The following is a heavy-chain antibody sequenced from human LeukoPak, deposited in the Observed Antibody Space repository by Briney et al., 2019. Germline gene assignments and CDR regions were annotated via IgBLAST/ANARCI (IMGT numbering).Heavy chain of an antibody. D-gene: IGHD3-22*01. J-gene: IGHJ4*02. CDR2: ISTTGSTI. CDR3: ARDRSSSGYYPFDY. V-gene: IGHV3-48*02. Sequence: HSGGSLRLSCAASGFIFSSYSMNWVRQAPGKGLEWVSYISTTGSTIYYADSVKGRFTISRDNAKNSLYLQMNSLRDEDTAVYYCARDRSSSGYYPFDYWGQGTLVTVSS. CDR1: GFIFSSYS.